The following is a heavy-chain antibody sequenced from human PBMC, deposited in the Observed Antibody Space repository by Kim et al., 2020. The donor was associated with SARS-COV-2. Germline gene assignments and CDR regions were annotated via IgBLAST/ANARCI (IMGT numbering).Heavy chain of an antibody. Sequence: GGSLRLSCAASGFTFSDYDMSWIRQAPGKGLEWVSYISSSSSNTNYADSVKGRFTISRDNAKNSLYLQMNSLRAEDTAVYYCARDSRTYYCDSRVYYRALTPGCYYYAMDVWGPGTTVTVSS. D-gene: IGHD3-22*01. CDR2: ISSSSSNT. V-gene: IGHV3-11*05. CDR3: ARDSRTYYCDSRVYYRALTPGCYYYAMDV. CDR1: GFTFSDYD. J-gene: IGHJ6*02.